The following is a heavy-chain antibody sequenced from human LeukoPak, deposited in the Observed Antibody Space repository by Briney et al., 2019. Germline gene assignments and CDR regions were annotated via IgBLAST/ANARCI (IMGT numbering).Heavy chain of an antibody. D-gene: IGHD6-13*01. CDR2: ISSSGSTI. CDR1: GFTFSSYE. CDR3: AKFHGYRSTWSPLDY. V-gene: IGHV3-48*03. J-gene: IGHJ4*02. Sequence: GGSLRLSCAASGFTFSSYEMNWVRQAPGKGLEWVSYISSSGSTIYYADSVKGRFTISRDNAKNSLYLQMNSLRPEDTAAYYCAKFHGYRSTWSPLDYWGQGTLVPVSS.